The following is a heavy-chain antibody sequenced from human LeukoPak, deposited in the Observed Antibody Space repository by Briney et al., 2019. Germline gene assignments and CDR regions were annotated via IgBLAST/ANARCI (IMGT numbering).Heavy chain of an antibody. D-gene: IGHD1-26*01. Sequence: SETLSLTCTVSGGSISSSSYYWGWIRQPPGKGLEWIGSIYYSGSTYYNPSLKSRVTISVDTSKNQFSLQLNSVTPEDTAVYYCARRSELLLFNYYGMDVWGQGTTVTVSS. J-gene: IGHJ6*02. CDR2: IYYSGST. CDR1: GGSISSSSYY. V-gene: IGHV4-39*01. CDR3: ARRSELLLFNYYGMDV.